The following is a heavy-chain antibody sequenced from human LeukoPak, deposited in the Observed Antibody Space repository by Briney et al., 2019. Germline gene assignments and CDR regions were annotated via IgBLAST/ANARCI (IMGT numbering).Heavy chain of an antibody. Sequence: SETLSLTCTVSGGSVSSYYWSWIRQPPGKGLEWIGYIYYSGSTNYNPSLKSRVTISVDTSKNQFSLKLSSVTAADTAVYYCARGELGIEDAFDIWGQGTMVTVSS. V-gene: IGHV4-59*02. CDR3: ARGELGIEDAFDI. J-gene: IGHJ3*02. CDR1: GGSVSSYY. CDR2: IYYSGST. D-gene: IGHD7-27*01.